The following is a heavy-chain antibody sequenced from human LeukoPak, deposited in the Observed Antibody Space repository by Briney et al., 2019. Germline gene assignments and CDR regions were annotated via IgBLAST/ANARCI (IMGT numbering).Heavy chain of an antibody. D-gene: IGHD2-21*02. Sequence: PGGSLRLSCAASGFTFNTSGMHWVRQAPGKGLEWVAVISYDGSNKYYADSVKGRFTISRDNPRNTLYLQMNSLRPDDTAVYYCAKVEGDCGGDCFEYYFDSWGQGTLVTVSS. J-gene: IGHJ4*02. V-gene: IGHV3-30*18. CDR1: GFTFNTSG. CDR3: AKVEGDCGGDCFEYYFDS. CDR2: ISYDGSNK.